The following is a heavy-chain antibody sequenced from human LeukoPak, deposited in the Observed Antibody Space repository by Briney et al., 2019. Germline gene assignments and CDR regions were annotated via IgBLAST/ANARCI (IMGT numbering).Heavy chain of an antibody. CDR1: GGSISSSSYY. CDR2: IYYSGST. J-gene: IGHJ4*02. Sequence: PSETLSLTCTVSGGSISSSSYYWGWIRQPPGKGLEWIGSIYYSGSTYYNPSLKSRVTISVDTSKNQFSLKLSSVTAADTAVYYCARGHPGYFDYWGQGTLVTVSS. V-gene: IGHV4-39*01. CDR3: ARGHPGYFDY.